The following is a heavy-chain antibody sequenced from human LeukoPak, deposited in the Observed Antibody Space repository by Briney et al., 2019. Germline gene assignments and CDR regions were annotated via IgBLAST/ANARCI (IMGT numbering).Heavy chain of an antibody. CDR2: INPNSGGT. Sequence: ASVKVSCKASGYTFTGYYMHWVRQAPGQGLEWMGWINPNSGGTNYAQKFQGRVTMTRDTSISTAYMELSRLRSDDTAVYYCTRVGLGAAAGNWFDPWGQGTLVTVSS. J-gene: IGHJ5*02. CDR3: TRVGLGAAAGNWFDP. V-gene: IGHV1-2*02. CDR1: GYTFTGYY. D-gene: IGHD6-13*01.